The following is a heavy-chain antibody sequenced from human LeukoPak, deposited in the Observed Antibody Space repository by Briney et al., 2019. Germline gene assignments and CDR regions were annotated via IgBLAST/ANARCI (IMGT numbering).Heavy chain of an antibody. V-gene: IGHV3-30*04. CDR3: ARGKGPFDI. CDR1: GFTFSSYA. CDR2: ISYDGSNK. Sequence: GGSLRLSCAASGFTFSSYAMHWVRQAPGKGLEWVAVISYDGSNKYYADSVKGRFTISRDNSKNTLYLQMNSLRAEDTAVYYCARGKGPFDIWAKGQWSPSLQ. D-gene: IGHD4-23*01. J-gene: IGHJ3*02.